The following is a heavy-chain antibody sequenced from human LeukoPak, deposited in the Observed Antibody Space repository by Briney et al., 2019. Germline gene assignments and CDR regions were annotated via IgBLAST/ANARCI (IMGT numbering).Heavy chain of an antibody. CDR3: ARGSIRAFDY. CDR1: GFTVSSNY. J-gene: IGHJ4*02. Sequence: PGGSLRLSCAASGFTVSSNYMSWVRQAPGKGLEWVSVIYSDGSTYYADSVKGRFTISRDNSKNTLYLQINSLRAEDTAVYYCARGSIRAFDYWGQGTLVTVSS. V-gene: IGHV3-53*01. CDR2: IYSDGST.